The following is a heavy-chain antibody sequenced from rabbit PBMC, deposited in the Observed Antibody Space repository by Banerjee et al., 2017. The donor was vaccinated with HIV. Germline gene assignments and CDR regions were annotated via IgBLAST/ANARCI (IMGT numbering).Heavy chain of an antibody. CDR2: MNIGSGGT. D-gene: IGHD3-1*01. CDR1: GFDFSDIYV. J-gene: IGHJ4*01. Sequence: QSLEESGGDLVKPGASLTLTCTASGFDFSDIYVMCWVRQAPGKGLEWIGCMNIGSGGTYYASWVKGRFTISKTSSTTVTLQMTSLTAADTATYFCARWGGGWNYNLWGQGTLVTVS. V-gene: IGHV1S40*01. CDR3: ARWGGGWNYNL.